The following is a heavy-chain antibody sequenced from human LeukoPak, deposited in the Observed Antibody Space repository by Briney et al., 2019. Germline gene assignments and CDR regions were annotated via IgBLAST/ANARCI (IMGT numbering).Heavy chain of an antibody. CDR2: IYSSGST. V-gene: IGHV4-31*03. CDR1: GGSITSGGYY. J-gene: IGHJ6*03. Sequence: SETLSLTCTVSGGSITSGGYYWSWIRQLPGKGLEWIGYIYSSGSTFYNPSLQSRVSISVDTSRNQFSLKLSSVTAADTAIYYCASTDGHYYHYYYYYLDVWGNGTRVSVSS. CDR3: ASTDGHYYHYYYYYLDV. D-gene: IGHD4-17*01.